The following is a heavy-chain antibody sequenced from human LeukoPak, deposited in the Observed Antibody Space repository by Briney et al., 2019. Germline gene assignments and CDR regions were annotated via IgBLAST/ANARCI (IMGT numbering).Heavy chain of an antibody. CDR3: AREPVLLWFGEFRRFASPGAFDI. J-gene: IGHJ3*02. Sequence: ASVKVSCKASGYTFTSYAMHWVRQAPGQRLEWMGWINAGNGNTKYSQKFQGRVTITRDTSASTAYMELSSLRSEDTAVYYCAREPVLLWFGEFRRFASPGAFDIWGQGTMVTVSS. CDR2: INAGNGNT. V-gene: IGHV1-3*01. D-gene: IGHD3-10*01. CDR1: GYTFTSYA.